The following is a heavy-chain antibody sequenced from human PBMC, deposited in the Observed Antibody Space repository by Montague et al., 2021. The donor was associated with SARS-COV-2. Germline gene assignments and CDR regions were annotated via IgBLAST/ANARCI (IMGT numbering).Heavy chain of an antibody. CDR3: ARAKPGITMMVVVMTSCDYYFDY. V-gene: IGHV4-34*01. J-gene: IGHJ4*02. D-gene: IGHD3-22*01. CDR2: VHHSGST. Sequence: SETLSLTCAVSAGSFSGYYWSWIRQPPGKGLEWIGEVHHSGSTNYNPSLKSRVTISVDTSKTQFSLKLSSVTAADTAVYYCARAKPGITMMVVVMTSCDYYFDYWGQGNLVTVSS. CDR1: AGSFSGYY.